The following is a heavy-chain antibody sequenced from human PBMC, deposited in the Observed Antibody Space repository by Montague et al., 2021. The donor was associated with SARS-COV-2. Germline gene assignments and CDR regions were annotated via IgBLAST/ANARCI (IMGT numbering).Heavy chain of an antibody. J-gene: IGHJ6*03. CDR3: ARGLVLGEEDAVMVYFFYYMDV. V-gene: IGHV4-39*01. D-gene: IGHD3-16*01. Sequence: SETLSLTCTVSGASISSSENSRGWIRQSPGKGLEWFGSIFYSGTTYFNPSLRSRIAISVDTSKNQFSLKVTSVTAADTAVYYCARGLVLGEEDAVMVYFFYYMDVWGKGTTVTVSS. CDR2: IFYSGTT. CDR1: GASISSSENS.